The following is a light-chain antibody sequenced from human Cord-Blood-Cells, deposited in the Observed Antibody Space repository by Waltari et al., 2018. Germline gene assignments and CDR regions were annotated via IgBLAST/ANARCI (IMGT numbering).Light chain of an antibody. CDR2: AAS. CDR3: QQSYSTPPT. V-gene: IGKV1-39*01. Sequence: DIQMTQSPSSLSASVGDRVTITCRASQSISIYLNRYQQKPGKAPKLLIYAASSSQSGVPSRFSGSGSGTDFTLTISSLQPEDFATYYCQQSYSTPPTFGQGTKVEIK. CDR1: QSISIY. J-gene: IGKJ1*01.